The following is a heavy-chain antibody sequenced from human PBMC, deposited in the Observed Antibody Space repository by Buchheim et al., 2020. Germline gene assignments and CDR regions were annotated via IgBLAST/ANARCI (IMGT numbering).Heavy chain of an antibody. D-gene: IGHD3-3*01. V-gene: IGHV3-23*01. CDR3: AKSVFFGVVITDYFDY. CDR1: GFPFSRYA. Sequence: EVQLLESGGGLVQPGGSLRLSCAASGFPFSRYAMSWVRQAPGKGLELVSAISGSGGSTYYADSVKGRFTISSDHSQDTLYLQMNSLRAEDTAVYYCAKSVFFGVVITDYFDYWGQGTL. J-gene: IGHJ4*02. CDR2: ISGSGGST.